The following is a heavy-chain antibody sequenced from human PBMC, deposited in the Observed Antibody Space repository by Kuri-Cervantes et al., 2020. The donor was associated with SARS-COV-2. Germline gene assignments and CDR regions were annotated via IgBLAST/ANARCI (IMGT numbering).Heavy chain of an antibody. Sequence: ASVKVSCKVSGYTLTELSMHWVRQAPGKGLEWMGGFDPEDGETIYAQRFQGRVTMTEDTSTDTAYMELSSLRSEDTAVYYCARDRRYDILTGYSSYYYYYMDVWGKGTTVTVSS. CDR2: FDPEDGET. D-gene: IGHD3-9*01. CDR3: ARDRRYDILTGYSSYYYYYMDV. J-gene: IGHJ6*03. CDR1: GYTLTELS. V-gene: IGHV1-24*01.